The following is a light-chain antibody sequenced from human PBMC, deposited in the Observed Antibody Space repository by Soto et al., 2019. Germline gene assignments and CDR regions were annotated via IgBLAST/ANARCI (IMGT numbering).Light chain of an antibody. CDR3: CSYEDPYTFI. Sequence: QSVLTQPRSVSASPGQSVTISCTGSSSDVGAYNYVSWYQQFPGKAPKLMIYDVNKRPSGVPDRFSGFKSGNTASLTISGLQAADEADYYCCSYEDPYTFIFGTGTKVTVL. CDR2: DVN. V-gene: IGLV2-11*01. CDR1: SSDVGAYNY. J-gene: IGLJ1*01.